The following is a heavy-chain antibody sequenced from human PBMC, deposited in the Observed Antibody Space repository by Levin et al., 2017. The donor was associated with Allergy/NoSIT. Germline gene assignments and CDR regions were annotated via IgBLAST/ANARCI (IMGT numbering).Heavy chain of an antibody. CDR2: IRSKAYGGTT. CDR1: EFTFGDYA. V-gene: IGHV3-49*03. Sequence: QPGGSLRLSCTTSEFTFGDYAMSWFRQAPGKGLEWVGFIRSKAYGGTTEYAASVKGRFTISRDDSKSIAYLQMNSLKTEDTAVYYCTRGGFSYGPSAASSDYYYYGMDVWGQGTTVTVSS. J-gene: IGHJ6*02. CDR3: TRGGFSYGPSAASSDYYYYGMDV. D-gene: IGHD5-18*01.